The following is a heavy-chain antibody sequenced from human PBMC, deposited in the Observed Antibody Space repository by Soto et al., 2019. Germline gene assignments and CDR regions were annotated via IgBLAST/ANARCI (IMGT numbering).Heavy chain of an antibody. CDR2: ISSSSSYI. D-gene: IGHD3-22*01. Sequence: GGSLRLSCAASGFTFSSYSMNWVRQAPGKGLEWVSSISSSSSYIYYADSVKGRFTISRDNAKNSLYLQMNSLRAEDTAVYYCARDYYDSRGYYHFYYYYGMDVWGQGTTATVSS. J-gene: IGHJ6*02. CDR1: GFTFSSYS. V-gene: IGHV3-21*01. CDR3: ARDYYDSRGYYHFYYYYGMDV.